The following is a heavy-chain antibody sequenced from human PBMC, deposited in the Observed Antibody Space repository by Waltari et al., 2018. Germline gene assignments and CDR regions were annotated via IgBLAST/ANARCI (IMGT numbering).Heavy chain of an antibody. CDR1: GGSISSTY. V-gene: IGHV4-59*01. CDR3: AREQGGVGSSGYPLDY. CDR2: IYYSGST. D-gene: IGHD3-22*01. J-gene: IGHJ4*02. Sequence: QVQLQESGPGLVKPSETLSLTCTVSGGSISSTYWSWIRPPPGKGLEWIGYIYYSGSTNYNPSLKSRVTISVDTSKNQFSLKLSSVTAADTAVYYCAREQGGVGSSGYPLDYWGQGILVTVSS.